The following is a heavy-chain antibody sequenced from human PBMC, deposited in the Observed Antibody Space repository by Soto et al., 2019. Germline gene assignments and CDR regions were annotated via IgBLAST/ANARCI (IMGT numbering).Heavy chain of an antibody. D-gene: IGHD2-15*01. V-gene: IGHV1-3*01. CDR2: INAGNGNT. J-gene: IGHJ5*02. Sequence: ASVKVSCKASGYTSTSYAMHWVRQAPGQRLEWMGWINAGNGNTKYSQKFQGRVTITRDTSASTAYMELSSLRSEDTAVYYCARDQRGCSGGSCYSSCWFDPWGQGTLVTVSS. CDR1: GYTSTSYA. CDR3: ARDQRGCSGGSCYSSCWFDP.